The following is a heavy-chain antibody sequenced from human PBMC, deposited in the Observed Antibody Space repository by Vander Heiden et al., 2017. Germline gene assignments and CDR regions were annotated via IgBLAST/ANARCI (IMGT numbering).Heavy chain of an antibody. J-gene: IGHJ4*02. CDR3: TTDSRDDY. CDR1: GFSFSHAG. CDR2: IKSKTDGGTT. Sequence: EVQLVVSGGGFVKPVVSVNTCCGIVGFSFSHAGTTSVRQAPGKGLEWVGRIKSKTDGGTTDYAAPVKGRFTISRDDSKNTLYLQMNSLKTEDTAVYYCTTDSRDDYWGQGTLVTVSS. V-gene: IGHV3-15*07.